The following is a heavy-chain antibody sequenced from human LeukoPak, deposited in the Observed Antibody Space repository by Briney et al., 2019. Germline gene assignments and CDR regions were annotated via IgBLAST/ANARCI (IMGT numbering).Heavy chain of an antibody. Sequence: VASVKVSCKASGYTFTSYAMHWVRQAPGQRLEWMGWINAGNGNTKYSQKFQGRVTITRDTSASTAYMELSSLRSEDTAVYYCARVGGSYYRFDYWGQGTLVTVFS. CDR2: INAGNGNT. CDR3: ARVGGSYYRFDY. CDR1: GYTFTSYA. D-gene: IGHD1-26*01. J-gene: IGHJ4*02. V-gene: IGHV1-3*01.